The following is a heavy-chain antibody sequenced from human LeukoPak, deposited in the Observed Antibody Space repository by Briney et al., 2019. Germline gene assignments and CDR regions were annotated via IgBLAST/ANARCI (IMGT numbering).Heavy chain of an antibody. CDR3: TRVRHGDYFDY. CDR2: VRNKPNGYTT. J-gene: IGHJ4*02. Sequence: GGSLRLSCAASGFTISDHYMDWVRQAPGKGLEWVGRVRNKPNGYTTDYGTSVKGRFTISRDDSKNSLYLQMNSLTSEETAVYYCTRVRHGDYFDYWGQGTLVSVSS. D-gene: IGHD4-17*01. CDR1: GFTISDHY. V-gene: IGHV3-72*01.